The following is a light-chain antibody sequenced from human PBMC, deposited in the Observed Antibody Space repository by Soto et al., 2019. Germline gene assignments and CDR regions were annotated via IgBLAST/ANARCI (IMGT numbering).Light chain of an antibody. CDR3: CSFAGSATYV. Sequence: QSVLTQPASVSGSPGQSITISCTGSSSDVGRYGFVSWYQQHPGRAPNLIIYEVSQRPSGISNRFSASKSDNTASLTISGLQAADEADYYCCSFAGSATYVFGTGTKVTVL. J-gene: IGLJ1*01. V-gene: IGLV2-23*02. CDR1: SSDVGRYGF. CDR2: EVS.